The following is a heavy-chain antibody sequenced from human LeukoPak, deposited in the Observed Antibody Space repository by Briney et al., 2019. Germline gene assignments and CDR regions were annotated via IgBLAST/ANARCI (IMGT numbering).Heavy chain of an antibody. CDR1: GDSINSNNYY. V-gene: IGHV4-39*01. CDR3: HSRFLEWLLDY. CDR2: IYDSGST. D-gene: IGHD3-3*01. J-gene: IGHJ4*02. Sequence: SETLSLTCTVSGDSINSNNYYWGWIRQPPGKGLEWIGSIYDSGSTYYNPSLKSRVTISVDTSKNQFSLRLSSVTAADTAIYYSHSRFLEWLLDYWGQGTLVTVSS.